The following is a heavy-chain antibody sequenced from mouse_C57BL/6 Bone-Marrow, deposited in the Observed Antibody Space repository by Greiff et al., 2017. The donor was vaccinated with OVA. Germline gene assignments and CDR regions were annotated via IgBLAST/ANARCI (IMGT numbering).Heavy chain of an antibody. D-gene: IGHD5-5*01. CDR3: ARGSATFHYYAMDY. J-gene: IGHJ4*01. Sequence: QVQLKESVAELVRPGTSVKMSCKASGYTFTNYWIGWAKQRPGHGLEWIGDIYPGGGYTNYNEKFKGKATLTADKSSSTAYMQFSSLTSEDSAIYYCARGSATFHYYAMDYWGQGTSVTVSS. V-gene: IGHV1-63*01. CDR2: IYPGGGYT. CDR1: GYTFTNYW.